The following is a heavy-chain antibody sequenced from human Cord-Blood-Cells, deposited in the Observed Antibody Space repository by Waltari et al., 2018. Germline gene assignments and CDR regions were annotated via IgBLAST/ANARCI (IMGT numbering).Heavy chain of an antibody. V-gene: IGHV1-24*01. J-gene: IGHJ5*02. CDR1: GYTLTELS. CDR2: FDPEEGET. CDR3: AGRNYDFWSGYRWFDP. Sequence: QVQLVQSGAEVKKPGASVKVSCKVSGYTLTELSMHWVRQAPGKGLEWMGGFDPEEGETIYAQKFQGRVTMTEDTSTDTAYMELSSLRSEDTAVYYCAGRNYDFWSGYRWFDPWGQGTLVTVSS. D-gene: IGHD3-3*01.